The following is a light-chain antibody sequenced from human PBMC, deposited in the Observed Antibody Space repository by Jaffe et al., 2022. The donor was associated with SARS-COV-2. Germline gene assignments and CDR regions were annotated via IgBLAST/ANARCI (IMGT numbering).Light chain of an antibody. V-gene: IGLV8-61*01. Sequence: QTVVTQEPSFSVSPGGTVTLTCGLSSGPVSTSYHPSWYQQTPGQTPRTLIYSTNTRSSGVPDRFSGSILGTKAALTITGAQADDESDYYCLLYMGSGLVVFGGGTKLTVL. CDR3: LLYMGSGLVV. J-gene: IGLJ2*01. CDR1: SGPVSTSYH. CDR2: STN.